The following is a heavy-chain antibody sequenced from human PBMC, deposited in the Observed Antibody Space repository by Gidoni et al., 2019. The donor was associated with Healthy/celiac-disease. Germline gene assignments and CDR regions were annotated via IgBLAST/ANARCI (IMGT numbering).Heavy chain of an antibody. J-gene: IGHJ4*02. CDR1: VFTFSSYW. D-gene: IGHD3-10*01. CDR3: ARVRMVRGVISHYFDY. Sequence: EVQLVESGGGLVQPGGSLRLSCAASVFTFSSYWMSWVRQAPGKGLEWVANIKQDGSEKYYVDSVKGRFTISRDNAKNSLYLQMNSLRAEDTAVYYCARVRMVRGVISHYFDYWGQGTLVTVSS. V-gene: IGHV3-7*01. CDR2: IKQDGSEK.